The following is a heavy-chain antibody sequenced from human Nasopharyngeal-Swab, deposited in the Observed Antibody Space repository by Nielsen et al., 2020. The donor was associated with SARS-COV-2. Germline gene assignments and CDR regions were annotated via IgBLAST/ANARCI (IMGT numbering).Heavy chain of an antibody. V-gene: IGHV3-48*04. J-gene: IGHJ6*03. CDR3: ARAGGDYYYYYYMDV. CDR2: ISSSGSTI. Sequence: GGSLRLSCAASGFTFSSYSMNWVRQAPGKGLEWVSYISSSGSTIYYADSVKGRFTISRDNAKNSLYLQMNSLRAEDTAVYYCARAGGDYYYYYYMDVWGKGTTVTVSS. CDR1: GFTFSSYS. D-gene: IGHD4-17*01.